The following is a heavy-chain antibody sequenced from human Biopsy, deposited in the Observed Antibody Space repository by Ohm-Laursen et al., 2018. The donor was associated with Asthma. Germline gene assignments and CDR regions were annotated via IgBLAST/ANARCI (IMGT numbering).Heavy chain of an antibody. CDR2: IYSGGGT. CDR1: GFTFTDYW. V-gene: IGHV3-53*01. CDR3: ARAYGGSFFSGSFDI. J-gene: IGHJ3*02. Sequence: SLRLSCTASGFTFTDYWMHWVRQPPGKGLEWVSVIYSGGGTYYADSVQGRVIISRDNSKNTPSPLMNSLRAEDTAVYYCARAYGGSFFSGSFDIWGQGTMVTVSS. D-gene: IGHD4-23*01.